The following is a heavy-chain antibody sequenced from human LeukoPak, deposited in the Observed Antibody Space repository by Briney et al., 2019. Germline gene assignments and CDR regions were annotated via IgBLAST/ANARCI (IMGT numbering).Heavy chain of an antibody. J-gene: IGHJ4*02. D-gene: IGHD3-22*01. V-gene: IGHV3-21*01. CDR3: ARVSGYYSPGCDY. CDR1: GFTFSSYS. Sequence: GSLSLSCAASGFTFSSYSMNWVRQAPGTGLEWVSSISSSSSYIYYADSVKGRFTISRDNAKNSLYLQMNSLRAEDKAVYYCARVSGYYSPGCDYWGQGTLVTVSS. CDR2: ISSSSSYI.